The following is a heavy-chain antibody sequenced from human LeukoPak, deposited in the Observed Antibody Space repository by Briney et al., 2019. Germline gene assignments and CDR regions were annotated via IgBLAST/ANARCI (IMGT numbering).Heavy chain of an antibody. J-gene: IGHJ4*02. D-gene: IGHD3-9*01. Sequence: SETLSLTCTVSGGSITSGRFYWSWIRQFPGKGLEWIGYSYYSGSTHYKPSLKSRVTISLDKSKNQFSLNVTSATAADTAVYYCARATYDLLTGYYLDYWGQGALVIASS. CDR1: GGSITSGRFY. CDR3: ARATYDLLTGYYLDY. V-gene: IGHV4-31*03. CDR2: SYYSGST.